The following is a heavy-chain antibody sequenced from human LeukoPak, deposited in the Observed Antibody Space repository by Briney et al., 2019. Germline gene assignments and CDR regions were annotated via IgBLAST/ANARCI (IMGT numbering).Heavy chain of an antibody. V-gene: IGHV3-74*01. D-gene: IGHD3-3*01. CDR3: ARVSSIFGGWFDP. Sequence: PGGSLRLSCAASGFTFSSYWMHWVRQAPGKGLVWVSRINSDGSSTSYADSVKGRLTISRDNAKNTLYLQMNSLRAEDTAVYYCARVSSIFGGWFDPWGQGTLVTVSS. CDR2: INSDGSST. J-gene: IGHJ5*02. CDR1: GFTFSSYW.